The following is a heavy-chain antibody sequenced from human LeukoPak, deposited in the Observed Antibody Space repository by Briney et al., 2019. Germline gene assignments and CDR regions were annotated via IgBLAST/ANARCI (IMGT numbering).Heavy chain of an antibody. V-gene: IGHV3-21*01. J-gene: IGHJ3*02. CDR1: GFIFSSYS. CDR3: ARVEGQTGYWGYDAFDI. Sequence: GGSLRLSCAASGFIFSSYSMNWVRQAPGKGLEWVSSISSSSTYIYYADSVKGRFTISRDNAKNSLYLQMNSLRAEDTAVYYCARVEGQTGYWGYDAFDIWGQGTMVTVSS. D-gene: IGHD3-9*01. CDR2: ISSSSTYI.